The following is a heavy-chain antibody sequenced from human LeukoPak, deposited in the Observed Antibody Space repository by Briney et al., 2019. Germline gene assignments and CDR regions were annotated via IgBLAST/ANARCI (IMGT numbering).Heavy chain of an antibody. CDR3: ARGSSGYHNWFDP. D-gene: IGHD3-22*01. Sequence: SVKVSCKASGGTFSSYAISWVRQAPGQGLEWMGGIIPIFGTANYAQKFQGRVTITTDESTSTAYMELSSLRSEDTAVYYCARGSSGYHNWFDPWGQGTLVTVSS. V-gene: IGHV1-69*05. CDR1: GGTFSSYA. CDR2: IIPIFGTA. J-gene: IGHJ5*02.